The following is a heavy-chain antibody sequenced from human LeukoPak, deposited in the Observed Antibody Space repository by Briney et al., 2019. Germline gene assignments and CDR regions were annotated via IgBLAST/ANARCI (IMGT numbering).Heavy chain of an antibody. Sequence: GGSLRLSCAASGFTVSSNYMSWVRQAPGRGLEWVSVIYSGGSTYYADSVKGRFTISRDNSRDTLYLQMNSLRAEDTAVYYCARENWNDVWGAFDIWGQGTMVTVSS. J-gene: IGHJ3*02. CDR3: ARENWNDVWGAFDI. CDR2: IYSGGST. D-gene: IGHD1-1*01. V-gene: IGHV3-66*01. CDR1: GFTVSSNY.